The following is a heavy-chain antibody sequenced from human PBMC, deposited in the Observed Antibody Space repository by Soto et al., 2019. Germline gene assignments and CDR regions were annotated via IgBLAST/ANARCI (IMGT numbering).Heavy chain of an antibody. CDR3: ARAPYYYDSSGYPTPKAIDY. CDR1: GFTFSSYS. Sequence: LRLSCAASGFTFSSYSMNWVRQAPGKGLEWVSSISSSSSYIYYADSVKGRFTISRDNAKNSLYLQMNSLRAEDTAVYYCARAPYYYDSSGYPTPKAIDYWGQGTLVTVSS. D-gene: IGHD3-22*01. CDR2: ISSSSSYI. V-gene: IGHV3-21*01. J-gene: IGHJ4*02.